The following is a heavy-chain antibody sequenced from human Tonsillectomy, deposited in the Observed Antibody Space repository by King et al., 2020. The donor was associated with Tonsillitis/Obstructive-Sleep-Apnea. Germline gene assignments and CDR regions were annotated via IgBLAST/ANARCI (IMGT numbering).Heavy chain of an antibody. CDR3: ARGLDSWFDP. CDR2: INHSGST. J-gene: IGHJ5*02. V-gene: IGHV4-34*01. CDR1: GGSFSGYY. Sequence: VQLQQWGAGLLKPSETLSLTCAVYGGSFSGYYLSWIRQPPGKGLEWIGKINHSGSTNYNPALKSRVTISVDTSKNQFSLKLSSVTAADTAVYYCARGLDSWFDPWGQGTLVTVSS. D-gene: IGHD2-2*03.